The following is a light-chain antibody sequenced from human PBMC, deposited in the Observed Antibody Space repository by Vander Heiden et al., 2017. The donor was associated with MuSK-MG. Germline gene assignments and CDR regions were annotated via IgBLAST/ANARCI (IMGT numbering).Light chain of an antibody. CDR1: SSGVGGYNY. CDR3: SSYTSSSTLYV. J-gene: IGLJ1*01. Sequence: SALTPPAPVSGSPGPSITIPCTGTSSGVGGYNYVSWYQQHPGKAPKLMIYDVSNRPSGVCNRFSGSKSGNTASLTISGLQAEDEADYYCSSYTSSSTLYVFGTGTKVTVL. V-gene: IGLV2-14*03. CDR2: DVS.